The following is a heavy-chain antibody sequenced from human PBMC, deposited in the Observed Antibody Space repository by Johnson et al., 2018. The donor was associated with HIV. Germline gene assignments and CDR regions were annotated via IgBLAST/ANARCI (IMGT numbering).Heavy chain of an antibody. CDR2: ISWNSGSI. Sequence: VQLVESGGGEVRPGGSLRLSCVASGFNFDDYGVSWVHQAPGKGLEWVSGISWNSGSIGYADSVKGRFTISRDNSKNTLYLQMNSLRAEDTAVYYCARGGIIHDAFDIWGQGTMVTVSS. V-gene: IGHV3-20*04. J-gene: IGHJ3*02. CDR3: ARGGIIHDAFDI. D-gene: IGHD1-1*01. CDR1: GFNFDDYG.